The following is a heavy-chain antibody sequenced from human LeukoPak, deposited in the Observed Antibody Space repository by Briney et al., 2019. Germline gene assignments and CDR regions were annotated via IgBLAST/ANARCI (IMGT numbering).Heavy chain of an antibody. D-gene: IGHD3-3*01. Sequence: ASVKVSCKASGGTFNSYAISWVRQAPGQGLEWMGWINPNSGGTNYAQKFQGRVTMTRDTSISTAYMELSRLRSDDTAVYYCARSTYYDFWSGYYTGEFRFDYWGQGTLVTVSS. CDR2: INPNSGGT. J-gene: IGHJ4*02. CDR3: ARSTYYDFWSGYYTGEFRFDY. CDR1: GGTFNSYA. V-gene: IGHV1-2*02.